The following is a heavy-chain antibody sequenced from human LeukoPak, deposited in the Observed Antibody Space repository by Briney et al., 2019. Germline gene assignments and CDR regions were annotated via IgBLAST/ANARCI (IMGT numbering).Heavy chain of an antibody. J-gene: IGHJ3*02. V-gene: IGHV3-23*01. D-gene: IGHD1-26*01. CDR3: AKGAHSGIYYEAFDI. CDR1: GFTLSSYV. Sequence: GGSLRLSCAASGFTLSSYVMSWVRQAPGKGLEWVSGSSGSGGSTYYADSVKGRFTISRDNSKNTVHLQLNSLRAEDTAVYYCAKGAHSGIYYEAFDIWGQGTMVSVSS. CDR2: SSGSGGST.